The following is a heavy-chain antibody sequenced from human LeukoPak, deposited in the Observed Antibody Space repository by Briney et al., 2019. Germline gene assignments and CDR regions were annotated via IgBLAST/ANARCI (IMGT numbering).Heavy chain of an antibody. J-gene: IGHJ6*03. CDR1: GGSLSGYY. CDR2: INYSGST. Sequence: PSETLSLTCAVYGGSLSGYYWSWIRQPPGKGLEWIGEINYSGSTNYNPSLKSRVTISIDTSKNQFSLKVSSVTAADTAVYYCARGSSGYYYGYYYYYMDVWGKGTTVTVSS. D-gene: IGHD3-22*01. CDR3: ARGSSGYYYGYYYYYMDV. V-gene: IGHV4-34*01.